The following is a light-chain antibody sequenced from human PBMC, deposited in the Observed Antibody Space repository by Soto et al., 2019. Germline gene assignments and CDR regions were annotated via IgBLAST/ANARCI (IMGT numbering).Light chain of an antibody. CDR1: QSVSSSY. Sequence: EIVMTQSPATLPLSPGERATLSCRASQSVSSSYLSWYQQKPGQAPRLLIYGASTRATGIPARFSGSGSGTDFTLTISSLQPEDFAVYYCQQDYNLKNTFGQGTRLEIK. V-gene: IGKV3D-7*01. J-gene: IGKJ5*01. CDR3: QQDYNLKNT. CDR2: GAS.